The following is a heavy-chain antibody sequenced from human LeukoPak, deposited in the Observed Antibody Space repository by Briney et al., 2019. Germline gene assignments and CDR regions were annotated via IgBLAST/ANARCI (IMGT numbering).Heavy chain of an antibody. V-gene: IGHV3-23*01. D-gene: IGHD7-27*01. CDR1: GFTFSSYA. Sequence: GGSLRLSCAASGFTFSSYAMTWVRQAPGMGLEWVSTIKSHGDNTYYSDSVKGRFTISRDNSKNTLLLQMNSLRAEDTAVYYCAKVPNTNSPGVDYWGQGTLVTVSS. CDR3: AKVPNTNSPGVDY. J-gene: IGHJ4*02. CDR2: IKSHGDNT.